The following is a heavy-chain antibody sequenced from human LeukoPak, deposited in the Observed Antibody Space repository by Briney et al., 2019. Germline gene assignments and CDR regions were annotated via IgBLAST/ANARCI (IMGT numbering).Heavy chain of an antibody. V-gene: IGHV4-39*01. CDR2: IYYSGST. J-gene: IGHJ5*02. CDR3: ARPTVSAAIEFDP. Sequence: PSETLSLTCTVSGGSISSSSYYWGWIRQPPGKGLEWIGSIYYSGSTYYNPSLKSRVTISVDTSKNQFSLKLSSVTAADTAVYYCARPTVSAAIEFDPWGQGALVTVSS. CDR1: GGSISSSSYY. D-gene: IGHD2-2*02.